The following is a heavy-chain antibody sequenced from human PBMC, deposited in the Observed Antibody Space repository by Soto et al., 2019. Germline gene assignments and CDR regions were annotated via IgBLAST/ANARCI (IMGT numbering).Heavy chain of an antibody. CDR1: GFTVSTNY. CDR2: IYSGGST. D-gene: IGHD6-25*01. V-gene: IGHV3-53*01. Sequence: GGSLRLSCAASGFTVSTNYMAWVRQAPGKGLEWVSIIYSGGSTYYAVSVKGRFTISRDKSKNTLYLQMNILRAEDTAVYYCASRAAAGYYYGMDVWGQGTTVTVSS. J-gene: IGHJ6*02. CDR3: ASRAAAGYYYGMDV.